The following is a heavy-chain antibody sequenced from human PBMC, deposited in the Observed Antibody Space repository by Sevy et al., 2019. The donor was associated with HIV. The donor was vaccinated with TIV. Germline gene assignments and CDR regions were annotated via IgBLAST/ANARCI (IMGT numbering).Heavy chain of an antibody. J-gene: IGHJ5*02. CDR2: ISSDGSDK. V-gene: IGHV3-30*04. Sequence: GGSLRLSCAASGFIFSNYAIHWVRQAPGKGLELVAVISSDGSDKYYADSVKGRFTISRDNSKNTLYLQLTSLRAEDTAIYYCARAPGFYGSGSYQWFDPWGQGTLVTVSS. D-gene: IGHD3-10*01. CDR1: GFIFSNYA. CDR3: ARAPGFYGSGSYQWFDP.